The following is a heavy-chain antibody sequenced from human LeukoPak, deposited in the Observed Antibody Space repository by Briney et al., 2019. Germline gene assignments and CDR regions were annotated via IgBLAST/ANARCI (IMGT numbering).Heavy chain of an antibody. CDR2: IDSDGRNT. V-gene: IGHV3-74*01. CDR1: GFTFSSYW. J-gene: IGHJ4*02. Sequence: GGSPRLSCAASGFTFSSYWMHWVRQAPGKGLVWVSRIDSDGRNTNYADSVKGRFTISRDNTKNTLYLQMNSLRAEDTAVYYCARTIVGASFDSWGQGTLVTVSS. CDR3: ARTIVGASFDS. D-gene: IGHD1-26*01.